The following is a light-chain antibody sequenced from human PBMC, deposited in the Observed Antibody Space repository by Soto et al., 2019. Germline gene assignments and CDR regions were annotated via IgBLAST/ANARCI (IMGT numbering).Light chain of an antibody. CDR1: ESLSTF. V-gene: IGKV3-15*01. Sequence: EIGMTQSPGTLSVSPEERVTLSCRASESLSTFLAWYQQKPGQAPRLLIYGASTKATGIPARFSGSGSATDFTLTISSLQSEDSAVYYCQSYNDWPFAFGQGTKLEI. J-gene: IGKJ2*01. CDR2: GAS. CDR3: QSYNDWPFA.